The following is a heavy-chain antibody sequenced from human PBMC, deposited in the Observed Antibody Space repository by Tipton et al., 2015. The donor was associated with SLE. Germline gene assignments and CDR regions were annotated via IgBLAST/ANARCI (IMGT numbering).Heavy chain of an antibody. CDR2: VDPEDGET. CDR1: GYTFTDYY. D-gene: IGHD5-18*01. CDR3: ATLPSWIHSMAPGAFDI. V-gene: IGHV1-69-2*01. J-gene: IGHJ3*02. Sequence: QSGPEVKKPGATVKISCKVSGYTFTDYYMHWVQQAPGKGLEWMGLVDPEDGETIYAEKFQGRVTITADTSTDTAYMELSSLRSEDTAVYYCATLPSWIHSMAPGAFDIWGQGTMVPVSS.